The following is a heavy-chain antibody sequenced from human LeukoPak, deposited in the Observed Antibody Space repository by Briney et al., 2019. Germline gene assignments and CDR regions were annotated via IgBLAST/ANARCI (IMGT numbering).Heavy chain of an antibody. D-gene: IGHD2-2*01. CDR3: ARDAVSIHQLPDYYYMDV. CDR2: IYYSGST. J-gene: IGHJ6*03. V-gene: IGHV4-31*03. CDR1: GGSISSGGYY. Sequence: PSETLSLTCTVSGGSISSGGYYWSWIRQHPGKGLEWIGYIYYSGSTYYNPSLKSRVTISVDTSKNQFSLKLSSVTAADTAVYYCARDAVSIHQLPDYYYMDVWGKGTTVTVSS.